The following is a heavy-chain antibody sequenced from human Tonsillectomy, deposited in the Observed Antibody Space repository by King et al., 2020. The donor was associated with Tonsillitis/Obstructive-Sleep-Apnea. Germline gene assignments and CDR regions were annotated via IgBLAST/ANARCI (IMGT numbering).Heavy chain of an antibody. J-gene: IGHJ6*02. Sequence: QLQESGPGLVKPSETLSLTCTVSGGSISSYYWSWIRQPPGKDLGWMGIIFFIGGTTSNPPLKSRVTISVDTSKNQFSLKLSSVTAADTAVYYCAREDFRVVLGGMDVWGQGTTVTVSS. V-gene: IGHV4-59*01. CDR1: GGSISSYY. CDR2: IFFIGGT. CDR3: AREDFRVVLGGMDV. D-gene: IGHD3-3*01.